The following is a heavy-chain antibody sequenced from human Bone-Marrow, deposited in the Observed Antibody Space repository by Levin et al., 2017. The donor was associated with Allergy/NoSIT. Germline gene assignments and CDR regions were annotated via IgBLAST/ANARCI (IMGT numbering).Heavy chain of an antibody. CDR3: ASDITVRGSKAMDV. Sequence: ASVKVSCKASGYTFTSYAINWLRQAPGQGPEWMGWINTNNGNPRYAQGFTGRFVFSLDTSVSTANLQISSLKAEDTAVYFCASDITVRGSKAMDVWGQGTTVTVSS. V-gene: IGHV7-4-1*02. CDR1: GYTFTSYA. J-gene: IGHJ6*02. CDR2: INTNNGNP. D-gene: IGHD3-10*01.